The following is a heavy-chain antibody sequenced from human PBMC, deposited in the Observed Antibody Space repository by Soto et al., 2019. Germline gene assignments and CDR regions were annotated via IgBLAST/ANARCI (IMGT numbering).Heavy chain of an antibody. V-gene: IGHV3-48*03. CDR3: ARDKDWAFDY. J-gene: IGHJ4*02. D-gene: IGHD3-9*01. CDR2: IFTTGTTI. CDR1: GFTFSSYS. Sequence: QPGGSLRLSCVASGFTFSSYSMVWVRQAPGKGLEWVSYIFTTGTTIYYADSLKGRFTVSRDNAKNSVFLLLNSLRAEDTAVYYCARDKDWAFDYWGQGTPVTVSS.